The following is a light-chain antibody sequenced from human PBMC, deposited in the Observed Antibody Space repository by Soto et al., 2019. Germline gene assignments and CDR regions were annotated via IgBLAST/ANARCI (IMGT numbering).Light chain of an antibody. CDR2: DAS. CDR1: QSVSSY. Sequence: EIVLTQSPATLSLSPGEGATLSCRASQSVSSYLAWYQQKPGQAPRLLIYDASNRATGIPARFSGSGSGTDFTLTISSLQSEDFAVYYCQQYNTWPPITFGQGTRLEIK. CDR3: QQYNTWPPIT. V-gene: IGKV3-11*01. J-gene: IGKJ5*01.